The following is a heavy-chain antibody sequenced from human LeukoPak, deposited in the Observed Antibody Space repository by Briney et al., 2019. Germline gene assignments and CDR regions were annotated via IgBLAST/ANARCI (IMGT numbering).Heavy chain of an antibody. J-gene: IGHJ6*02. CDR3: GRDVAVIVVLPGARYGRDV. Sequence: GESLKISCKGSGYSFTSYWIGWVRQMPGKGLEWMGIIYPGDSNTRYSPSFQGQVTISADKSISTAYLQWSSLKASDTAIYYCGRDVAVIVVLPGARYGRDVWGQGTTVTVSS. V-gene: IGHV5-51*01. CDR2: IYPGDSNT. D-gene: IGHD2-2*01. CDR1: GYSFTSYW.